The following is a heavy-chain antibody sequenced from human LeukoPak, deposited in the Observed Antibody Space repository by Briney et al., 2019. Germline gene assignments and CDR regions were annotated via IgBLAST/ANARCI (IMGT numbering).Heavy chain of an antibody. Sequence: KASETLSLTCAVSGVSISSSEWWIWVRQPPGQGLEWIGEIHRAGRTRYNPSLKSRVTMSMDYSKNQFSLNVSSETAADTAIYYCGKTDIYFNPIDYWGPGSLVTVSS. CDR3: GKTDIYFNPIDY. CDR1: GVSISSSEW. V-gene: IGHV4-4*02. CDR2: IHRAGRT. J-gene: IGHJ4*02. D-gene: IGHD3-9*01.